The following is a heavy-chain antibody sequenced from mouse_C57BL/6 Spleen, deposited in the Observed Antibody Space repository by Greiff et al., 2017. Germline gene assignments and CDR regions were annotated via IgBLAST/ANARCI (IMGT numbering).Heavy chain of an antibody. Sequence: QVQLQQSGAELVRPGTSVKMSCKASGYTFTNYWIGWAKQRPGHGLEWIGDIYPGGGYTNYNEKFKGKATLTADKSSSTAYMQFSSLTSEDSAIYYGARYYGSSFYAMDYWGQGTSVTVSA. CDR3: ARYYGSSFYAMDY. V-gene: IGHV1-63*01. CDR2: IYPGGGYT. CDR1: GYTFTNYW. D-gene: IGHD1-1*01. J-gene: IGHJ4*01.